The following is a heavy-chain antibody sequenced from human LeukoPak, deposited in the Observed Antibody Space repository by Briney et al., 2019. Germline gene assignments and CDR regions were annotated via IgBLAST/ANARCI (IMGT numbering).Heavy chain of an antibody. D-gene: IGHD3-16*01. V-gene: IGHV3-23*01. CDR2: ISGSGGST. CDR1: GFTSSSYA. CDR3: AKQPAYDYVWEYFDY. J-gene: IGHJ4*02. Sequence: PGGSLRLSCAASGFTSSSYAMSWVRQAPGKGLEWVSAISGSGGSTYYADSVKGRFTISRDNSKNTLYLQMNSLRAEDTAVYYCAKQPAYDYVWEYFDYWGQGTLVTVSS.